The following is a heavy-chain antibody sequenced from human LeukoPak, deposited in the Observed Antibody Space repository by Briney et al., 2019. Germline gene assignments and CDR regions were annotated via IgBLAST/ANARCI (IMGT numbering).Heavy chain of an antibody. V-gene: IGHV1-69*05. CDR1: GGTFSSYA. CDR3: ARVGYSSSSEGVWWFDP. J-gene: IGHJ5*02. Sequence: GALVKVSCKASGGTFSSYAISWVRQAPGQGLEWMGGIIPIFGTANYAQKFQGRVTITTDESTSTAYMELSSLRSEDTAVYYCARVGYSSSSEGVWWFDPWGQGTLVTVSS. D-gene: IGHD6-6*01. CDR2: IIPIFGTA.